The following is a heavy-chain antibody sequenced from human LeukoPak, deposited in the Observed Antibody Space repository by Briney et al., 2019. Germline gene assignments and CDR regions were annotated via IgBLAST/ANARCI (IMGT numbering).Heavy chain of an antibody. CDR2: ISGSDGST. D-gene: IGHD2/OR15-2a*01. J-gene: IGHJ4*02. Sequence: RSGGSQRLSCAASGFTFSSYAMSWVRQAPGKGLEWVSGISGSDGSTYYADSVKGRFTISRDNSKNTLYLQMNSLRAEDTAVYYCARAGNTRFDYWGQGTLVTVSS. CDR3: ARAGNTRFDY. CDR1: GFTFSSYA. V-gene: IGHV3-23*01.